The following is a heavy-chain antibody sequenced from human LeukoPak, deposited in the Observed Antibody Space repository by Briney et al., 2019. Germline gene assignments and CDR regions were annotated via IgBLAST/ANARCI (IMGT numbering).Heavy chain of an antibody. CDR2: IYTSGST. D-gene: IGHD1-26*01. V-gene: IGHV4-4*07. CDR3: ARENSGSYREFDY. Sequence: SETLSLTCTVSGGSISSYYCGSVRQPAGKGLEWIGRIYTSGSTNYNASLKSRVSMSVDTSKNQFSLKLSSVTAADTAVFYCARENSGSYREFDYWGQGTLVTVSS. CDR1: GGSISSYY. J-gene: IGHJ4*02.